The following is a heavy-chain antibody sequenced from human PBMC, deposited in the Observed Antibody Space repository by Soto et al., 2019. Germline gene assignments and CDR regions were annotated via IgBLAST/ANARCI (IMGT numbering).Heavy chain of an antibody. CDR2: IYYSGRT. J-gene: IGHJ6*02. CDR3: ARRRIAAAGTNYYYGMDV. Sequence: QLQLQESGPGLVKPSETLSLTCTVSGGSISSSSYYWGWIRQPPGQGLEWIGSIYYSGRTYYNPSLRRRGTRSVDTSKNQFSRKLSPVTAADTAVYYCARRRIAAAGTNYYYGMDVWGQGTTVTVSS. D-gene: IGHD6-13*01. V-gene: IGHV4-39*01. CDR1: GGSISSSSYY.